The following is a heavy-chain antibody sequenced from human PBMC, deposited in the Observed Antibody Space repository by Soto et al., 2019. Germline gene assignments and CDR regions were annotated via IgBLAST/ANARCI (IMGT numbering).Heavy chain of an antibody. D-gene: IGHD6-13*01. CDR3: AHLSSSSQYENWFDP. CDR1: GFSLSTSGVG. CDR2: IYWNDDK. J-gene: IGHJ5*02. V-gene: IGHV2-5*01. Sequence: SGPTLVNPPQTLTLTCTFSGFSLSTSGVGVGWIRQSPGKALEWLALIYWNDDKRYSPSLKSRLTSTKDTSKNQVVLTMSNMDPFDTATYSCAHLSSSSQYENWFDPWGQGTLVTVSS.